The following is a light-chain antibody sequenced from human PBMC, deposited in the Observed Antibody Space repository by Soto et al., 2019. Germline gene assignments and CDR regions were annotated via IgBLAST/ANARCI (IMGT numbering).Light chain of an antibody. CDR1: SSDVGRYHY. J-gene: IGLJ1*01. CDR3: CAYAGTYTLYV. V-gene: IGLV2-11*01. Sequence: QPVLTQPRSVSGSPGQSVTISCTGTSSDVGRYHYVSWYQQHPGKAPKLMIYDVSERPSGVPDRFSGSRSGNTASLTISGLQAGDESEYYCCAYAGTYTLYVFGTGTKLTVL. CDR2: DVS.